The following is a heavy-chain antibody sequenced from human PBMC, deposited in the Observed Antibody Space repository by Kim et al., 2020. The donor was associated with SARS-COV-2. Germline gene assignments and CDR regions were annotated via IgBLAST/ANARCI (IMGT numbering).Heavy chain of an antibody. V-gene: IGHV3-23*01. J-gene: IGHJ3*01. Sequence: GGSLRLSCEASTLTFGDNSVGWLRQAPGKGLEWVSSISSDEDMTFYADSVRGRFTIFRDNSKHTVSLEMKGLRAADTAIYYCAKCTIVRGGHMSGNTFD. CDR1: TLTFGDNS. CDR3: AKCTIVRGGHMSGNTFD. CDR2: ISSDEDMT. D-gene: IGHD3-10*01.